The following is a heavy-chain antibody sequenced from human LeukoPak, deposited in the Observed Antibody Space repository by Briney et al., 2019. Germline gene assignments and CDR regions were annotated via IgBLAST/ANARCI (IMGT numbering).Heavy chain of an antibody. J-gene: IGHJ4*02. V-gene: IGHV3-53*01. CDR1: GFTVSSNY. CDR3: ARVYYYDSSGYFHYFDY. D-gene: IGHD3-22*01. Sequence: GGSLRLSCAASGFTVSSNYMSWVRQAPGKGLEWVSVIYSGGSTYYADSVKGRFTISRDNSKNTLYLQMNSLRAEDTAVYYCARVYYYDSSGYFHYFDYRGQGTLVTVSS. CDR2: IYSGGST.